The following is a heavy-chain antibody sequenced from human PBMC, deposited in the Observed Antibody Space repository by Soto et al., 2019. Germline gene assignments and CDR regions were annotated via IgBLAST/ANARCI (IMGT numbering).Heavy chain of an antibody. Sequence: QVQLVESGGGVVQPGRSLRLSCAASGFTFSSYGMHWVRQAPGKGLEWVAVVFYDASKQYYTDSVKGRFTISRDNSRNTLSLQMNSLRAEDTAVYYCARDIASNHCDSWGQGTLVTVSS. CDR1: GFTFSSYG. CDR2: VFYDASKQ. D-gene: IGHD3-16*02. J-gene: IGHJ4*02. V-gene: IGHV3-30*19. CDR3: ARDIASNHCDS.